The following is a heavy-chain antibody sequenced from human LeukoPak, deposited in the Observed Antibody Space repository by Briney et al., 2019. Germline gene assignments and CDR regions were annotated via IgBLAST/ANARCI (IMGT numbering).Heavy chain of an antibody. CDR3: ARDRRRCSSTSCLPSGWFDP. J-gene: IGHJ5*02. CDR2: INPNSGGT. CDR1: GYTFTGYY. Sequence: GASVKVSCKASGYTFTGYYMHWVRQAPGQGLEWMGWINPNSGGTNYAQKFQGRVTMTRDTSISTAYMELSRLRSDDTAVYYCARDRRRCSSTSCLPSGWFDPWGQGTLVTVSS. V-gene: IGHV1-2*02. D-gene: IGHD2-2*01.